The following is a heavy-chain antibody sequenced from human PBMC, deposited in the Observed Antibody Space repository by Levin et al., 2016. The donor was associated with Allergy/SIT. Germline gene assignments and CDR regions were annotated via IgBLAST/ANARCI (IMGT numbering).Heavy chain of an antibody. V-gene: IGHV3-23*01. CDR1: GFTFSSYA. CDR3: AKDLIYYGGNEDYYYGMDV. Sequence: GESLKISCAASGFTFSSYAMSWVRQAPGKGLEWVSAISGSGGSTYYADSVKGRFTISRDNSKNTLYLQMNSLRAEDTAVYYCAKDLIYYGGNEDYYYGMDVWGQGTTVTVSS. J-gene: IGHJ6*02. CDR2: ISGSGGST. D-gene: IGHD4-23*01.